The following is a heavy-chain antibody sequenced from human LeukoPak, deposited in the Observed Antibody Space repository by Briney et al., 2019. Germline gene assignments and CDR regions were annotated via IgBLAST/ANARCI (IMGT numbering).Heavy chain of an antibody. CDR2: ISYDGSNK. J-gene: IGHJ4*02. CDR1: GFTFSSYG. V-gene: IGHV3-30*18. D-gene: IGHD7-27*01. CDR3: AKEVLGSC. Sequence: GGSLRLSCAASGFTFSSYGMHWVRQAPGKGLEWVSVISYDGSNKYYGDSVKGRFTISRDNSKNTLYLQMNSLRAEDTAVYYCAKEVLGSCWGQGTLVTVSS.